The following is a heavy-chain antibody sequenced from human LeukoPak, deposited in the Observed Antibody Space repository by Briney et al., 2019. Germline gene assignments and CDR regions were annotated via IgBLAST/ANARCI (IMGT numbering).Heavy chain of an antibody. D-gene: IGHD3-9*01. V-gene: IGHV3-7*01. Sequence: GGSLRLSYAASGFTFSSYWMSWVRQAPGKGLEWVANIKQDGSEKYYVDSVKGRFTISRDNAKNSLYLQMNSLRAEDTAVYYCARVTVTIFTRNLHFDYWGQGTLVTVSS. CDR2: IKQDGSEK. CDR1: GFTFSSYW. CDR3: ARVTVTIFTRNLHFDY. J-gene: IGHJ4*02.